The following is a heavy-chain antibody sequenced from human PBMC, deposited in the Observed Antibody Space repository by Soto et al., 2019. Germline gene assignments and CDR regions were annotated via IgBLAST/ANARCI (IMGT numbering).Heavy chain of an antibody. CDR2: IYWDDDK. Sequence: SGPTLVNPAQTLTLTCTFSGFSHSTSGVGVGWIRQPPGKALEWLALIYWDDDKRYSPSLKSRLTITKDTSKNQVVLTMTNMDPVDTATYYCAHRLGGIGVAGTFDYWGQGTLVTVSS. CDR3: AHRLGGIGVAGTFDY. J-gene: IGHJ4*02. D-gene: IGHD6-19*01. CDR1: GFSHSTSGVG. V-gene: IGHV2-5*02.